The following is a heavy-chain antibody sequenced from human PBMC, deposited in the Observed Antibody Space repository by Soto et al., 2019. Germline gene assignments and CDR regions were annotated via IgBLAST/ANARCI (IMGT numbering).Heavy chain of an antibody. CDR1: GYTFTSYY. CDR3: ARSEAKWELLYCYGMDV. Sequence: GASGKVSCKASGYTFTSYYMHWVRQAPGQGLEWMGIINPSGGSTSYAQKFQGRVTMTRDTSTSTVYMELSSLRSEDTAVYYCARSEAKWELLYCYGMDVWGQGTTVTVS. D-gene: IGHD1-26*01. CDR2: INPSGGST. J-gene: IGHJ6*02. V-gene: IGHV1-46*01.